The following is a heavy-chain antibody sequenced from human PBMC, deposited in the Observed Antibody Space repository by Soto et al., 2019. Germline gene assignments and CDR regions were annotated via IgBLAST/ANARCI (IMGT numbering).Heavy chain of an antibody. J-gene: IGHJ4*02. V-gene: IGHV1-18*01. CDR3: ARYVTDFLPRVRYFDGLQPAEFDY. Sequence: QVQLVQSGAEVKKPGASVKVSCKASGYTFTSYGISWGRQAPGQGLEWMGWISAYNGNTNYAQKLQGRVTMTTDTSTSTAYMELRSLRSDDTAVYYCARYVTDFLPRVRYFDGLQPAEFDYWGQGTLVTVSS. CDR1: GYTFTSYG. CDR2: ISAYNGNT. D-gene: IGHD3-9*01.